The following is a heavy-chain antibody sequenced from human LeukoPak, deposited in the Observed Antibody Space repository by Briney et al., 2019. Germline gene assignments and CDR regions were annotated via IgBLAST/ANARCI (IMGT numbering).Heavy chain of an antibody. CDR1: GYTFTGYY. CDR3: ASVGATTTFDY. D-gene: IGHD1-26*01. V-gene: IGHV1-2*06. J-gene: IGHJ4*02. CDR2: INPNSGGT. Sequence: ASVKVSCKASGYTFTGYYMHWVRQAPGQGLEWMGRINPNSGGTNYAQEFQGRVTMTRDTSISTAYMELSRLRSDDTAVYYCASVGATTTFDYWGQGTLVTVSS.